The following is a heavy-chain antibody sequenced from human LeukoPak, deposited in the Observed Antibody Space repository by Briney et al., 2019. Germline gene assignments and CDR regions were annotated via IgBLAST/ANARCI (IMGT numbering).Heavy chain of an antibody. CDR2: IYHSGST. V-gene: IGHV4-38-2*02. J-gene: IGHJ3*02. Sequence: SETLSLTCTVSGYSISSGYYWGWIRQPPGKGLEWIGSIYHSGSTYYNPSLKSRVTISVDTSKNQFSLKLSSVTAADTAVYYCARVPYCGGDCYSGAFDIWGQGTMVTVSS. D-gene: IGHD2-21*01. CDR1: GYSISSGYY. CDR3: ARVPYCGGDCYSGAFDI.